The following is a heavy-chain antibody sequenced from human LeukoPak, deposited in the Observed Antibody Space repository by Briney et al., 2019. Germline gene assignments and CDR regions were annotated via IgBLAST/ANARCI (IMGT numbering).Heavy chain of an antibody. Sequence: ASVKVSCKASRYTFTSYYMHWVRQAPGQGLEWMGIINPSGGSTSYAQKFQGRVTMTRDTSTSTVYMELSSLRSEDTAVYYCARDGEAAAGTSPYWYFDLWGRGTLVTVSS. CDR2: INPSGGST. V-gene: IGHV1-46*01. J-gene: IGHJ2*01. CDR1: RYTFTSYY. CDR3: ARDGEAAAGTSPYWYFDL. D-gene: IGHD6-13*01.